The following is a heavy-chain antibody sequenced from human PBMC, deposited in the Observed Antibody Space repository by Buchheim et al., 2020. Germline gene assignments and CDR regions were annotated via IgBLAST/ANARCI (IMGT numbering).Heavy chain of an antibody. J-gene: IGHJ6*02. CDR3: ARDHKRGVYYGMDV. V-gene: IGHV3-33*01. CDR2: IWYDGSNK. Sequence: QVQLVESGGGVVQPGRSLRLSCAASGFTFSSYGMHWVRQAPGKGLEWVAVIWYDGSNKYYADSVKGRFTISRDNSKNTLYLQMNSLRAEDTAVYYCARDHKRGVYYGMDVWGQGTT. D-gene: IGHD3-10*01. CDR1: GFTFSSYG.